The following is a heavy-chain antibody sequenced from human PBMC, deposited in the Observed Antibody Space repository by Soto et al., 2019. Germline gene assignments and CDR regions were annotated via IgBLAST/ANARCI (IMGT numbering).Heavy chain of an antibody. J-gene: IGHJ6*02. Sequence: PSVTMSLTCSVADGSSSSYYWSWIRKPPGKGLEWIGSIYYSGSTYYNPSLKSRVTISVDTSKNQFSLKLSSVTAADTAVYYCARRRALRFLEWLPSGMDVWGQGTTVTVSS. CDR1: DGSSSSYY. V-gene: IGHV4-59*05. D-gene: IGHD3-3*01. CDR2: IYYSGST. CDR3: ARRRALRFLEWLPSGMDV.